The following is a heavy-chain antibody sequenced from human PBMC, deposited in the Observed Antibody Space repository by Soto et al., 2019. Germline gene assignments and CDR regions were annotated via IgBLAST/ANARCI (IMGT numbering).Heavy chain of an antibody. V-gene: IGHV1-69*02. D-gene: IGHD2-15*01. J-gene: IGHJ3*02. Sequence: QVQLVQSGAEVKKPGSSVKVSCKASGGTFSSYTISWVRQAPGQGLEWMGRIIPILGIANYAQKFQGRVTITADKSTSTAYMELSSLRSEDTAVYSCARGAAADAFDIWGQGTMVTVSS. CDR1: GGTFSSYT. CDR2: IIPILGIA. CDR3: ARGAAADAFDI.